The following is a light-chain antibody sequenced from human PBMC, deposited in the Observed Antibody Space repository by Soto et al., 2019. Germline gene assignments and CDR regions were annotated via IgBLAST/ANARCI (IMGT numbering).Light chain of an antibody. V-gene: IGKV3-20*01. Sequence: EIVWTQSPGTLSLSPGARATLSCRASQSVSTYYLAWYQQKPGQAPRLLLYGASSRATGIPDRVSGTGSGTDFTLTISRLEPEDFAVYYCQEYGTSRTFGQGTKVEIK. CDR2: GAS. CDR3: QEYGTSRT. J-gene: IGKJ1*01. CDR1: QSVSTYY.